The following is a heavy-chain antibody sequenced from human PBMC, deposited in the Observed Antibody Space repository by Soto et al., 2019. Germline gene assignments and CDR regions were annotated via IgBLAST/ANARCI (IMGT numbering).Heavy chain of an antibody. CDR3: ARGEYYYGMDV. CDR2: IIPIFGTA. CDR1: GGTFSSYA. J-gene: IGHJ6*02. V-gene: IGHV1-69*12. Sequence: QVQLVQSGAEVKKPGSSVKVSCKASGGTFSSYAISWVRQALGQGLEWMGGIIPIFGTANYAQKFQGSVTITADAYTKSAYMELSSLRSEDTAVYYCARGEYYYGMDVWGQGTTVTVSS. D-gene: IGHD1-26*01.